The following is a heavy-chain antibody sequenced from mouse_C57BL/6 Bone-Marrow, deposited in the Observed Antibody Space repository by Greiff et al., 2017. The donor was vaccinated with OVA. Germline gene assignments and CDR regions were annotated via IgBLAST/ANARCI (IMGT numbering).Heavy chain of an antibody. D-gene: IGHD2-4*01. CDR2: INPNNGGT. V-gene: IGHV1-26*01. J-gene: IGHJ4*01. CDR3: ARGGLRRGYYAMDY. Sequence: VQLQQSGPELVKPGASVKISCKASGCTFTDYYMNWVKQSHGKSLEWIGDINPNNGGTSYNQKFKGKATLTVDKSSSTAYMELRSLTSEDSAVYYCARGGLRRGYYAMDYWGQGTSVTVSS. CDR1: GCTFTDYY.